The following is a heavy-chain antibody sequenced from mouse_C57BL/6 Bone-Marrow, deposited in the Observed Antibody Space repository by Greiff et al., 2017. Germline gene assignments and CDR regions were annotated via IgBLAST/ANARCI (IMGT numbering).Heavy chain of an antibody. Sequence: VQLQQSGPELVKPGASVKMSCKASGYTFTDYNMHWVKQSHGKSLEWIGYINPNNGGTSYNQKFKGKATLTVNKSSSTAYMELRSLTSEDSAVYYCARTIYYGSSDYAMDYWGQGTSVTVSS. V-gene: IGHV1-22*01. D-gene: IGHD1-1*01. CDR1: GYTFTDYN. CDR3: ARTIYYGSSDYAMDY. J-gene: IGHJ4*01. CDR2: INPNNGGT.